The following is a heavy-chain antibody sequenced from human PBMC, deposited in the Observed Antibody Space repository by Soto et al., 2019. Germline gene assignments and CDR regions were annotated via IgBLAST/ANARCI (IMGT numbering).Heavy chain of an antibody. CDR1: GFTFDTYA. V-gene: IGHV3-30-3*01. CDR2: ISYDGSNQ. J-gene: IGHJ4*02. Sequence: GGSLRISCAASGFTFDTYAMHWVRQAPGKGLEWVAVISYDGSNQFYAGSVKGRFTVSRDNSKNTLYLQVNSPRNDDTAVYYCTRGLLTDFFDYWGQGALVTVSS. CDR3: TRGLLTDFFDY.